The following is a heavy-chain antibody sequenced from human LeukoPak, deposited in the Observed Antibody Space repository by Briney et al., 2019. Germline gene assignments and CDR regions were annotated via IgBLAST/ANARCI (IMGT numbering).Heavy chain of an antibody. D-gene: IGHD3-16*02. CDR2: ISSSGSTI. CDR3: ARGPSYQGAFDI. Sequence: PGGSLRLSCAASGFTFSSYEMNWVRQAPGKGLKWVSYISSSGSTIYYADSVKGRFTISRDNAKNSLYLQVNSLRAEDTAVYYCARGPSYQGAFDIWGQGTMVTVSS. V-gene: IGHV3-48*03. J-gene: IGHJ3*02. CDR1: GFTFSSYE.